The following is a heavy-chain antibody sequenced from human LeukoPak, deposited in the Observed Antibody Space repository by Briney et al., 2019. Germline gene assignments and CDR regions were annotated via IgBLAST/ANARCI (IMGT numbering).Heavy chain of an antibody. CDR3: ARVWWHSGLDP. J-gene: IGHJ5*02. CDR2: IYYSGST. CDR1: GGSISSYY. D-gene: IGHD5-12*01. Sequence: PSETLSLTCTVSGGSISSYYWSWIRQPPGKGLEWIGYIYYSGSTNYNPSLKSRVTISVDTSKNQFSLKLSSVTAADTAVYYCARVWWHSGLDPWGQGTLVTVSS. V-gene: IGHV4-59*01.